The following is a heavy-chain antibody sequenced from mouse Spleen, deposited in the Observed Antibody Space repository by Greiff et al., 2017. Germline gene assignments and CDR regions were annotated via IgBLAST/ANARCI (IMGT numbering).Heavy chain of an antibody. Sequence: EVQLVESGGGLVQPKGSLKLSCAASGFTFNTYAMHWVRQAPGKGLEWVARIRSKSSNYATYYADSVKDRFTISRDDSQSMLYLQMNNLKTEDAAMYYCVREEGSSWYFDVWGAGTTVTVSS. D-gene: IGHD1-1*01. CDR1: GFTFNTYA. CDR2: IRSKSSNYAT. CDR3: VREEGSSWYFDV. J-gene: IGHJ1*01. V-gene: IGHV10-3*01.